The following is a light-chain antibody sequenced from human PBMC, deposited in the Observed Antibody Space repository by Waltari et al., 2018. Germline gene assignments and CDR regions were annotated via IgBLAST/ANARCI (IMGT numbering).Light chain of an antibody. V-gene: IGKV1-5*03. J-gene: IGKJ1*01. CDR1: QSIGRW. CDR2: EVS. CDR3: QQYDNEWS. Sequence: DIQMTQSPSTLSASVGDRVTITCRASQSIGRWLAWYQQKPGKAPKVLIYEVSSLQSGAPSSFSGSGSGTEFTLTIISLQPDDFATYYCQQYDNEWSFGQGTKVDIK.